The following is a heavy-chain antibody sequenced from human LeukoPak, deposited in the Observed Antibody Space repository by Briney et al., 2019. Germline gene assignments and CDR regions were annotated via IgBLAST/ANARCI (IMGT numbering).Heavy chain of an antibody. CDR3: ARRVYSGSYNWYFDL. CDR2: ISYSGST. Sequence: SETLSLTCTVSGGSISGSSHYWGWIRQPPGKGLEWIGSISYSGSTYNNPSLKSRVTISVDTSKNQFSLKLSSVTAPDTAVYYCARRVYSGSYNWYFDLWGRGTLVTVSS. J-gene: IGHJ2*01. D-gene: IGHD1-26*01. CDR1: GGSISGSSHY. V-gene: IGHV4-39*01.